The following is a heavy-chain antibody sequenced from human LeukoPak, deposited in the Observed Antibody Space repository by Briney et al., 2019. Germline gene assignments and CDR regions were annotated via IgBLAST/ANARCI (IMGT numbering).Heavy chain of an antibody. CDR1: GGTFSSYA. D-gene: IGHD4-17*01. CDR3: ARAGRPDGDYHYFDY. CDR2: IIPIFGTA. J-gene: IGHJ4*02. Sequence: SVKVSCKASGGTFSSYAISWVRQAPGQGLEWMGGIIPIFGTANYAQKFQGRVTITADESTSTAYMELSSLRSEDTAVYYCARAGRPDGDYHYFDYWGQGTLVTVSS. V-gene: IGHV1-69*13.